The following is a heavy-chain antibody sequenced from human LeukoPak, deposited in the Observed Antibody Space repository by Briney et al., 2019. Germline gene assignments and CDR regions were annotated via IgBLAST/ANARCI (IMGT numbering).Heavy chain of an antibody. V-gene: IGHV3-21*01. CDR1: GFTFSSYN. CDR2: ITTSTIYI. Sequence: PGGSLRLSCAASGFTFSSYNMNWARQAPGKGLEWVSSITTSTIYIYYADSVKGRFTISRDNAKNSLYLQMNSLRAEDTAVYYCARETPDPTFDSWGQGTLVTVSS. CDR3: ARETPDPTFDS. J-gene: IGHJ4*02.